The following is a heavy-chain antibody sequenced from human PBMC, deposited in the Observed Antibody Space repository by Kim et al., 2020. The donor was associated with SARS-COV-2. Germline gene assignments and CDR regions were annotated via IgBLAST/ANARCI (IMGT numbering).Heavy chain of an antibody. J-gene: IGHJ4*02. CDR3: AREWQLVLDF. D-gene: IGHD6-6*01. CDR2: GTT. V-gene: IGHV1-69*01. Sequence: GTTNDAPRLQGRVTIPADESTNTAYMELSSLKSDDTAVYYCAREWQLVLDFWGQGSLVTVSS.